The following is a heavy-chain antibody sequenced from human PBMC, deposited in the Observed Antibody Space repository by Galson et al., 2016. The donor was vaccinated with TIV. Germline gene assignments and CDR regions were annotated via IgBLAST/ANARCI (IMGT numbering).Heavy chain of an antibody. CDR3: VRDRLGWH. D-gene: IGHD3-16*01. Sequence: SLRLSCAASGFSVNNDWMHWVRQSPEKGLVWVARIDTDGTTTYYADSVKGRFSISRDNAKNTVYLQMNNLIADDTAVYYCVRDRLGWHWGQGTTVTVSS. CDR2: IDTDGTTT. J-gene: IGHJ6*02. V-gene: IGHV3-74*01. CDR1: GFSVNNDW.